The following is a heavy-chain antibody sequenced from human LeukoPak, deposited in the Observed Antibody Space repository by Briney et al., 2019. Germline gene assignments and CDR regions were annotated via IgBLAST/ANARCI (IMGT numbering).Heavy chain of an antibody. CDR2: INWNCGST. V-gene: IGHV3-20*01. D-gene: IGHD6-19*01. CDR3: ARVVGGSSGSAAGWFDP. Sequence: GGSLRLSCAASGFTFDDYGMSWGRQAPGKGLEWVSGINWNCGSTGHADSVEGRFTISRDNAKNSLYLQMNSLRAEDTALYHCARVVGGSSGSAAGWFDPWGQGTLVTVSS. J-gene: IGHJ5*02. CDR1: GFTFDDYG.